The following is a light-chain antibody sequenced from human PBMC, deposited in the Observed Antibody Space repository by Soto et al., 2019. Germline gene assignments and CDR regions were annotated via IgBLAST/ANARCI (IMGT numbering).Light chain of an antibody. Sequence: EIVLTQSPGTLSLSPGERATLSCRASESVSNNYLAWYQQRPGQAPRLLIYGASSRATGIPDRFSGSGSGTDFTLTISRLEPEDFVVYYCRQYGSSPITFGQGTRLEIK. CDR2: GAS. V-gene: IGKV3-20*01. CDR1: ESVSNNY. CDR3: RQYGSSPIT. J-gene: IGKJ5*01.